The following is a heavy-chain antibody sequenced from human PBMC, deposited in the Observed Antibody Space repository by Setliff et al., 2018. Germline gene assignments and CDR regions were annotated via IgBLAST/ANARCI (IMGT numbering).Heavy chain of an antibody. CDR2: ISSSSYI. J-gene: IGHJ4*02. CDR3: ASIAVAGTGY. V-gene: IGHV3-21*01. CDR1: GFTLSSYA. D-gene: IGHD6-19*01. Sequence: GGSLRLSCAASGFTLSSYAMHWVRQAPGKGLEWVSSISSSSYIYYADSVKGRFTISRDNAKNSLYLQMNSLRAEDTAVYYCASIAVAGTGYWGQGTLVTVSS.